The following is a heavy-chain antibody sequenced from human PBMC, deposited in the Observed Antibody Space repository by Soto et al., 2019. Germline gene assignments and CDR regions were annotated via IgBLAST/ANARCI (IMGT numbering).Heavy chain of an antibody. CDR1: GFTFSSYG. CDR2: ISYDGSNN. CDR3: AKDIVKYTYGACDY. Sequence: GGSLRLSCAASGFTFSSYGMYWVRQAPGKGLEWVAAISYDGSNNYHADSVKGRFTISRDNTKNTLYLQLNSLRTEDTDVYYCAKDIVKYTYGACDYWGQGVLVTVSS. D-gene: IGHD5-18*01. J-gene: IGHJ4*02. V-gene: IGHV3-30*18.